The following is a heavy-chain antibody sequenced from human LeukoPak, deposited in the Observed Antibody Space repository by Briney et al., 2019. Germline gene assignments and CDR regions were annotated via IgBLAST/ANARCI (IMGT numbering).Heavy chain of an antibody. J-gene: IGHJ1*01. CDR3: ARAPSEIGGYYPEYFRH. CDR2: IKSDGRT. D-gene: IGHD3-22*01. Sequence: PGGSLRLSCAAAGFTFSNYWMHWVRQAPGKGLVWVSRIKSDGRTNYADSVKGRFTISRDNAKNTVSLQMNSLRAEDIGVYYCARAPSEIGGYYPEYFRHWGQGTLVTVSS. CDR1: GFTFSNYW. V-gene: IGHV3-74*01.